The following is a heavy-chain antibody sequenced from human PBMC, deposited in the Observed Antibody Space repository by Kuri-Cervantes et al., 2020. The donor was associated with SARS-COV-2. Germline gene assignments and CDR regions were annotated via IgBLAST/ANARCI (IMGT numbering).Heavy chain of an antibody. CDR1: GFTFSDYY. Sequence: GESLKISCAASGFTFSDYYMSWIRQAPGKGLEWVSYISSSSSYIYYADSVKGRFTISRDNAKNSLYLQMNSLRAEDTAVYYCAKPAAAPDYWGQGTLVTVSS. CDR2: ISSSSSYI. CDR3: AKPAAAPDY. D-gene: IGHD6-13*01. J-gene: IGHJ4*02. V-gene: IGHV3-11*03.